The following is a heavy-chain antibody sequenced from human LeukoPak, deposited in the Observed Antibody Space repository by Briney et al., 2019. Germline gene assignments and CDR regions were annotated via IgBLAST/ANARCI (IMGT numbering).Heavy chain of an antibody. V-gene: IGHV3-48*01. J-gene: IGHJ3*02. Sequence: PGGSLRLSCAASGFTFSSYSMNWVRQAPGKGLEWVSYISSSSTIYYADSVKGRFTISRDNGKNSLYLQMNSLRAEDTAVYYCASQLGDASDIWGQGTMATVSS. D-gene: IGHD6-13*01. CDR2: ISSSSTI. CDR1: GFTFSSYS. CDR3: ASQLGDASDI.